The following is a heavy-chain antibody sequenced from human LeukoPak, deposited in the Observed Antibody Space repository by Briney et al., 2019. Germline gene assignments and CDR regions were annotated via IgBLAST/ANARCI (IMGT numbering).Heavy chain of an antibody. CDR2: INPSGGST. CDR3: ASSLVGATGVDY. Sequence: ASVKVSCKASGYTFTSYYMHWVRQAPGQGLEWMGIINPSGGSTSYAQKFQGRVTMTRDTSISTAYMELSRLRSDDTAVYYCASSLVGATGVDYWGQGTLVTVSS. D-gene: IGHD1-26*01. J-gene: IGHJ4*02. CDR1: GYTFTSYY. V-gene: IGHV1-46*01.